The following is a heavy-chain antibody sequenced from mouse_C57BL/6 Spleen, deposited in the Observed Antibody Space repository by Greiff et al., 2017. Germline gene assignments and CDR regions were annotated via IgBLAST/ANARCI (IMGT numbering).Heavy chain of an antibody. Sequence: EVKLQESGGGLVKPGGSLKLSCAASGFTFSDYGMHWVRQAPEKGLVWVAYISSGSSTIYYADTVKGRFTISRDNAKNTLFLQMTSLRSEDTAMYYCARPGYGSSYPAWFAYWGQGTLVTVSA. D-gene: IGHD1-1*01. CDR1: GFTFSDYG. CDR3: ARPGYGSSYPAWFAY. J-gene: IGHJ3*01. V-gene: IGHV5-17*01. CDR2: ISSGSSTI.